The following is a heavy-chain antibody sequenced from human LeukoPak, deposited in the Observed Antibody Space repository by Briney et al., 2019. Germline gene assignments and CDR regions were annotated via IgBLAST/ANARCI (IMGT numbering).Heavy chain of an antibody. CDR1: GGTFSSYA. CDR3: ARRIRNHFDY. CDR2: IIPIFGTA. J-gene: IGHJ4*02. Sequence: GASVKVSCKASGGTFSSYAISWVRQAPGQGLEWMGGIIPIFGTANYAQKFQGRVTITADESTSTAYMELSSLRSEDPAVYYCARRIRNHFDYWGQGTLVTVSS. V-gene: IGHV1-69*13.